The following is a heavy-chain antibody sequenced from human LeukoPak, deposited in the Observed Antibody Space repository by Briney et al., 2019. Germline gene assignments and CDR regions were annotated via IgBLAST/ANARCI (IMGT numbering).Heavy chain of an antibody. Sequence: ASVKVSCKASGGTFSSYAISWVRQAPGQGLEWMGGIIPIFGTANYAQKFQGRVTMTADESTSTAYMELSSLRSEDTAVYYCASRDRGYSYGLLFDYWGQGTLVTVSS. CDR1: GGTFSSYA. CDR3: ASRDRGYSYGLLFDY. V-gene: IGHV1-69*13. CDR2: IIPIFGTA. D-gene: IGHD5-18*01. J-gene: IGHJ4*02.